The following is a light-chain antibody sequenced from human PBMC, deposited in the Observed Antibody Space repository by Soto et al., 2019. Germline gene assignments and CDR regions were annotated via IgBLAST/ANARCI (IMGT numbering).Light chain of an antibody. V-gene: IGKV1-33*01. CDR2: GAS. Sequence: DIQMTQSPSSLSASVGDRVTITCQASQGITKYLNWYQQKPGKAPKLLIYGASNLETGVPSRFSGSGSGTDFTFTISSLQAEDIATYFCQQYDSVFTFGQGTRLEIK. CDR3: QQYDSVFT. CDR1: QGITKY. J-gene: IGKJ5*01.